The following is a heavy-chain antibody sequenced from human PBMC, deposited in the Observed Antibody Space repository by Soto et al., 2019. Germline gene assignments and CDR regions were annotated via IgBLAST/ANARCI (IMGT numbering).Heavy chain of an antibody. D-gene: IGHD3-10*01. Sequence: QVQLVQSGAGVKKPGSSVKVSCTASGGTFSSYAISWVRQAPGQGLEWMGGIIPIFGTANYAQKFKGRVTITADESTSTAYVELSSLRSEHTAMYYCARLAAFDYYGSGKSPNWFDPWGQGTLVTVSS. V-gene: IGHV1-69*01. J-gene: IGHJ5*02. CDR1: GGTFSSYA. CDR3: ARLAAFDYYGSGKSPNWFDP. CDR2: IIPIFGTA.